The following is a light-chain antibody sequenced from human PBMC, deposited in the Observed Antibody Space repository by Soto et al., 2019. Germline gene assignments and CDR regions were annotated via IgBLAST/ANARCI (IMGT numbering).Light chain of an antibody. CDR3: SSYTTSSTPV. CDR2: EVS. V-gene: IGLV2-14*01. Sequence: QSALTQPASVSGSPGQSITLSCTGTSSDVGGYNYVSCYQQHPGKAPKLMIYEVSNRPSGVSNRFSGSKSGNTASLTISGLQAEDEADYYCSSYTTSSTPVFGGGTKLTVL. J-gene: IGLJ2*01. CDR1: SSDVGGYNY.